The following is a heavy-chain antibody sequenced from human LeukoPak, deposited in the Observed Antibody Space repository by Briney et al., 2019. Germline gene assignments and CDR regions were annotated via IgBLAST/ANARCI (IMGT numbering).Heavy chain of an antibody. J-gene: IGHJ4*02. Sequence: ASVTVSCKASGYTFTSYGISWVRQAPGQGLEWMGWISAYNGNTNFAQKLQGRVTMTTDTSTSTAYMELRSLRSDDTAVYYCTRDGFPTDLRTIAAAPGWQNYWGQGTLVTVSS. CDR2: ISAYNGNT. D-gene: IGHD6-13*01. V-gene: IGHV1-18*01. CDR1: GYTFTSYG. CDR3: TRDGFPTDLRTIAAAPGWQNY.